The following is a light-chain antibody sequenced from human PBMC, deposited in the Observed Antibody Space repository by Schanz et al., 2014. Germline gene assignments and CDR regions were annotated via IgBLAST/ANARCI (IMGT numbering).Light chain of an antibody. V-gene: IGKV3-20*01. CDR3: QHYGSPPLT. CDR2: DAS. J-gene: IGKJ3*01. CDR1: QSVSSY. Sequence: EIVLTQSPGTLSLSPGERATLSCRASQSVSSYLAWYQQKPGQAPRLLIYDASNRATGTPARFSGSGSGTDFTLTISRLEPEDSAVYYCQHYGSPPLTFGPGTTVDIK.